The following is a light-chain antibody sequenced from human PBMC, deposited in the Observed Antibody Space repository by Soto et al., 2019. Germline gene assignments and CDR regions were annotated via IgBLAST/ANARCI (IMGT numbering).Light chain of an antibody. V-gene: IGKV3-20*01. CDR3: QQYASSPIT. CDR2: GAS. J-gene: IGKJ5*01. Sequence: ETVLTQSPGTLSFSPGDRATLSCRASQSVSRNYLAWYQQKPGQAPRLLIHGASIMATGIPDRFSGSGSETDFTLIISRLEPEDFAVYYCQQYASSPITFGQGTRLEIK. CDR1: QSVSRNY.